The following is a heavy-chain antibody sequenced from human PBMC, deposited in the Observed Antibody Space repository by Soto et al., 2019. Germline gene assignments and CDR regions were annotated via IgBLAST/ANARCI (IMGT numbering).Heavy chain of an antibody. CDR2: INPNSGGT. CDR3: AREPATAKPEAVDF. CDR1: GYTFSDYY. J-gene: IGHJ4*02. Sequence: GASVKFSCKASGYTFSDYYIHWGRQAPGQGLEWMGWINPNSGGTKYAPKFQGGVTMTRDTSITTAYMELSRLRSGDTAVYYCAREPATAKPEAVDFWGQGTLVTVSS. D-gene: IGHD1-1*01. V-gene: IGHV1-2*02.